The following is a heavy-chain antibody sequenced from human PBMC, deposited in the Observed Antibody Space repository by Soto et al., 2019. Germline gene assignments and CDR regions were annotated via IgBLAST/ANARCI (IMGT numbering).Heavy chain of an antibody. V-gene: IGHV3-49*04. J-gene: IGHJ6*02. CDR1: VFTFGDYA. CDR3: TRGSQAYYYYYYGMDV. CDR2: IRSKAYGGTT. Sequence: GGSLRLSCTASVFTFGDYAMSWVRQAPGKGLEWVGFIRSKAYGGTTEYAASVKGRFTISRDDSKSIAYLQMNSLKTEDTAVYYCTRGSQAYYYYYYGMDVWGQGTTVTVSS.